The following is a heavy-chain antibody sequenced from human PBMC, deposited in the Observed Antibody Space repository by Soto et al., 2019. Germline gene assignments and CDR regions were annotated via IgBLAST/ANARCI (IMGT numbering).Heavy chain of an antibody. J-gene: IGHJ4*02. V-gene: IGHV3-30*18. D-gene: IGHD4-17*01. CDR2: ISYDGSNK. CDR1: GFTFSSYG. CDR3: AKCTTVVTLDYFDY. Sequence: QVQLVESGGGVVQPGRSLRLSCAASGFTFSSYGMHWVRQAPGKGLEWVAVISYDGSNKYYADSVKGRFTISRDNSKNTLYLQMNSLRAEDTAVYYCAKCTTVVTLDYFDYWGQGTLVTVSS.